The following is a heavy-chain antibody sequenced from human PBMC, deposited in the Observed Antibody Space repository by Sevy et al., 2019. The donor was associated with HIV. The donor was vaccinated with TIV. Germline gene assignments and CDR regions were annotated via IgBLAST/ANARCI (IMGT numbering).Heavy chain of an antibody. CDR2: INPNSGGT. J-gene: IGHJ4*02. CDR1: GYTFTGYY. V-gene: IGHV1-2*04. D-gene: IGHD2-8*02. Sequence: ASVKVSCKASGYTFTGYYIHWVRQAPGQGLEWMGWINPNSGGTNYAQKFQGWVTMTRDTSISTAYMELSRLRSDDTAVYYCARETGISTGKRQYYFDYWGQRTLVTVSS. CDR3: ARETGISTGKRQYYFDY.